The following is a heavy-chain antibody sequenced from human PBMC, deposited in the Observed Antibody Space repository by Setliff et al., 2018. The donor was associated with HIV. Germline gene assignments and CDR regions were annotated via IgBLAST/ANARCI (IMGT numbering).Heavy chain of an antibody. CDR3: AKGVAGLQYYYYYMDV. Sequence: SETLSLTCTVSGASISSHNYYWGWIRQSPGKGLEWIASIRSSGSTNYNPSLETRVTISVDTSKNQFSLKLSSVTAADTAVYYCAKGVAGLQYYYYYMDVWGKGTTVTVSS. CDR1: GASISSHNYY. J-gene: IGHJ6*03. D-gene: IGHD6-19*01. CDR2: IRSSGST. V-gene: IGHV4-39*07.